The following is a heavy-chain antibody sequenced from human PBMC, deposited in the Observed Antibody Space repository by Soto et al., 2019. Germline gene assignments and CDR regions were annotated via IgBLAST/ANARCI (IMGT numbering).Heavy chain of an antibody. CDR3: AKVINGGSFDS. D-gene: IGHD2-15*01. V-gene: IGHV3-9*01. Sequence: EVQLVESGGGLVQPGRSLRLSCAASGFTFDDYAMHWVRQAPGKGLEWVSGISWNSGSIGYADSVKGRFTISRDNAKNSLYLQMNSLRAEDTDLYYCAKVINGGSFDSWAQGTLVTGSS. CDR2: ISWNSGSI. J-gene: IGHJ4*02. CDR1: GFTFDDYA.